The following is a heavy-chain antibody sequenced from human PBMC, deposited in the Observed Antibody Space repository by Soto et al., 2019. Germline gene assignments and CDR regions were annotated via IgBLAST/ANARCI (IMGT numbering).Heavy chain of an antibody. Sequence: SETLSLTCTVPGGSISSGGYYWGWIRQHPGKGLEWIGYIYYSGDTYSNPSLKSRITMSVDTSKNQFSLKLGSVTAADTAVYFCTRGEWDSYYQDYWGQGTLVTVSS. V-gene: IGHV4-31*03. CDR2: IYYSGDT. J-gene: IGHJ4*02. CDR3: TRGEWDSYYQDY. CDR1: GGSISSGGYY. D-gene: IGHD2-21*02.